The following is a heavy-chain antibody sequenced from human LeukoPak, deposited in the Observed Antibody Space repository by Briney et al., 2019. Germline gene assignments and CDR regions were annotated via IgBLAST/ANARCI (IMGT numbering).Heavy chain of an antibody. V-gene: IGHV3-7*01. J-gene: IGHJ4*02. Sequence: GGSLRLSCAASGFTFSRYWMSWVRQAPGKALEWVANIKQDGSQKYYVGSVKGRFTISRDNANNLLYLQMHSLRAEDTAVYYCARESYAARWDWGQGTLVTVSS. CDR1: GFTFSRYW. CDR2: IKQDGSQK. CDR3: ARESYAARWD. D-gene: IGHD6-6*01.